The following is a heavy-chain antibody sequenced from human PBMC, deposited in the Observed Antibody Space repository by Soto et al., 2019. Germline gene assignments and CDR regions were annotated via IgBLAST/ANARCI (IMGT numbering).Heavy chain of an antibody. CDR3: ARSYDILTGYDY. D-gene: IGHD3-9*01. V-gene: IGHV1-18*01. CDR1: GGTFSSYG. J-gene: IGHJ4*02. Sequence: ASVKVSCKASGGTFSSYGISWVRQAPGQGLEWMGWISAYNGNTNYAQKLQGRVTMTTDTSTSTAYMELRSLRSDDTAVYYCARSYDILTGYDYWGQGTLVTVSS. CDR2: ISAYNGNT.